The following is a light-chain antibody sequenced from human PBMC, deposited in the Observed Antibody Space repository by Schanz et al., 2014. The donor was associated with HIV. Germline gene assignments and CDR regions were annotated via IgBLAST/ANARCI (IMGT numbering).Light chain of an antibody. J-gene: IGLJ2*01. CDR2: GNN. CDR3: AAWDDSLNGVV. V-gene: IGLV1-40*01. Sequence: QSALTQPPSVSGAPGQRVTISCTGSSSNIGAGYDVHWYKQLPETAPKLLMFGNNNRPSGVPDRYSGSKSGTSASLAISGLQAEDEADYYCAAWDDSLNGVVFGGGTKLTVL. CDR1: SSNIGAGYD.